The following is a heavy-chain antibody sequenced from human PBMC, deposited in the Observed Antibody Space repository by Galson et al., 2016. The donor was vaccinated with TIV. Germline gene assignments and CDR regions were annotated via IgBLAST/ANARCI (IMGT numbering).Heavy chain of an antibody. CDR1: GLTFSSYG. D-gene: IGHD3-22*01. J-gene: IGHJ3*02. V-gene: IGHV3-33*01. Sequence: SLRLSCAASGLTFSSYGMHWVRQAPGKGLEWVAGIWYDGSKKNYADSVKGRFTISRDNSKNTVYLQMDSLRAEDTAGYYCARDQNYYDSSGYQLGRWDGGFDIWGQGTMVTVSS. CDR2: IWYDGSKK. CDR3: ARDQNYYDSSGYQLGRWDGGFDI.